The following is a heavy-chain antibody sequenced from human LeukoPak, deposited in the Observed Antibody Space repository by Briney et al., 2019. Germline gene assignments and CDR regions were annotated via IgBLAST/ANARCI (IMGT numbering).Heavy chain of an antibody. CDR1: GVSISTFS. Sequence: SETLSLTCTVSGVSISTFSWSWIRQPPGRGLECIAYISDSGTTNYSPSLKSRVIISLDTSKNQVSLNLSSVTAADTAVYHCARRLWYSGSSGYYFDYWGQGALVTVSS. J-gene: IGHJ4*02. V-gene: IGHV4-59*01. D-gene: IGHD1-26*01. CDR3: ARRLWYSGSSGYYFDY. CDR2: ISDSGTT.